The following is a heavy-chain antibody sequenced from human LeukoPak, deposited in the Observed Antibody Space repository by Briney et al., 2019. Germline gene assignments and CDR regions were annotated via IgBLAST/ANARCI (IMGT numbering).Heavy chain of an antibody. D-gene: IGHD3-16*01. J-gene: IGHJ4*02. CDR3: ARRTSESWGYFDY. Sequence: SETLPLTCTFSGGSISSSSYYWGWIRQPPGKGLEWIGSIYYSGNTYYNPSLKSRVTISVDTSKNQFSLKLSSVTAADTAVYYCARRTSESWGYFDYWGQGTLVTVSS. V-gene: IGHV4-39*01. CDR2: IYYSGNT. CDR1: GGSISSSSYY.